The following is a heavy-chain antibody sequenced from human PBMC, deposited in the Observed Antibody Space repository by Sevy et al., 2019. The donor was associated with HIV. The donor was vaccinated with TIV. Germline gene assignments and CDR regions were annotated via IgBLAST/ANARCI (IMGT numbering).Heavy chain of an antibody. Sequence: GESLKISCKGSGYSFTSYWIGWVRQMPGKGLEWRGIIYPGDSDTTYSPSFQGQVTISADKSISNAYLQWSSLKASDTAMYYCARGTTVTTPVDWGQGTLVTVSS. CDR2: IYPGDSDT. D-gene: IGHD4-17*01. CDR3: ARGTTVTTPVD. J-gene: IGHJ4*02. CDR1: GYSFTSYW. V-gene: IGHV5-51*01.